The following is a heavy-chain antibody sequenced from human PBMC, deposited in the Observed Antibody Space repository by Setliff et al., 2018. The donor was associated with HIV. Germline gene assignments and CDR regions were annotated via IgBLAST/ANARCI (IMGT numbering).Heavy chain of an antibody. CDR1: GFSFSSHS. V-gene: IGHV3-48*01. Sequence: GGSLRLSCVASGFSFSSHSFNWVRQAPGKGLEWISYISSSTETIYYADSVRGRFTISRDNSKNTLYLQMNGLRVEDTAVYYCASPRSAGTYQGAFYYFLDVWGRGTTVTAP. D-gene: IGHD2-15*01. CDR2: ISSSTETI. J-gene: IGHJ6*03. CDR3: ASPRSAGTYQGAFYYFLDV.